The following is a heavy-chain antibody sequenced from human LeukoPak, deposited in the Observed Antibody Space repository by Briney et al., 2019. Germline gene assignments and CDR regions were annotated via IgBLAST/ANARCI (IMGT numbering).Heavy chain of an antibody. CDR2: ISSTSTI. Sequence: PGGSLRLSCAASGFTFSSCSMTWVRRAPGKGLEWVSYISSTSTIYYADSVKGRFTVSRDNAKNSLYLQMNSLRDEGTAVYYCATTGYYLYHFEYWGQGTLVAVSS. J-gene: IGHJ4*02. CDR1: GFTFSSCS. CDR3: ATTGYYLYHFEY. V-gene: IGHV3-48*02. D-gene: IGHD3-9*01.